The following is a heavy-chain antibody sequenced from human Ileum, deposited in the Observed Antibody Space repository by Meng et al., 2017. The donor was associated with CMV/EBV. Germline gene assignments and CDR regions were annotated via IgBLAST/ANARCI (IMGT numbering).Heavy chain of an antibody. CDR2: INPRSGDT. V-gene: IGHV1-2*02. J-gene: IGHJ5*02. CDR1: GCTFTGYY. D-gene: IGHD2-2*01. CDR3: ARGSSMSSNWFDP. Sequence: QVHLVQAGAEVKKPGASVKVSCRTSGCTFTGYYMHWVRQAPGQGLEWLGWINPRSGDTRYAQNFQGRVTMTRDTSIITAYMDLNSLRSDDTAVYYCARGSSMSSNWFDPWGQGTLVTVSS.